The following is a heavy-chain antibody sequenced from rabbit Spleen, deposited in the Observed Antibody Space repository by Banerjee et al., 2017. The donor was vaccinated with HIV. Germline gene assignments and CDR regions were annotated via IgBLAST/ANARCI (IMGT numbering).Heavy chain of an antibody. Sequence: QSLEESGGDLVKPGASLTLTCTASGFSFSSRYYMCWVRQAPGKGLEWIACIYAGSSGSTYYASWAKGRFTISKTSSTTVTLQMTSLTAADTATYFCARGNAAYADLYYAAMDLWGPGTLVTVS. V-gene: IGHV1S40*01. D-gene: IGHD6-1*01. CDR2: IYAGSSGST. CDR3: ARGNAAYADLYYAAMDL. J-gene: IGHJ6*01. CDR1: GFSFSSRYY.